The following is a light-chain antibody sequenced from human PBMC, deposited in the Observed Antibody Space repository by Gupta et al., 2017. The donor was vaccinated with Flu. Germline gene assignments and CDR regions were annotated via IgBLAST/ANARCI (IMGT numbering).Light chain of an antibody. CDR1: SDVWSYNL. CDR3: CSYAGSSTFYVV. Sequence: SDVWSYNLVSWYQQHPGKAPKLMIYEGSKRPSGVSNRFSGSKSGNTASLTISGLQAEDEADYYCCSYAGSSTFYVVFGGGTKLTVL. CDR2: EGS. J-gene: IGLJ2*01. V-gene: IGLV2-23*01.